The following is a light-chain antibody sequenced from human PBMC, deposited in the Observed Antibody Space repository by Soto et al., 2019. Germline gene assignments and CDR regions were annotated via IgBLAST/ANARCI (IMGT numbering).Light chain of an antibody. CDR2: GAS. CDR3: QQSYSAPPIT. Sequence: DIQMTQSPSTLSASVGDRVTIACRASQSISTYLNWYQHKPGKAPKLLVYGASTLQSGVPSRFSGSGSGTDFTLTISSLQAEDFATYYCQQSYSAPPITFGQGTRLEIK. V-gene: IGKV1-39*01. CDR1: QSISTY. J-gene: IGKJ5*01.